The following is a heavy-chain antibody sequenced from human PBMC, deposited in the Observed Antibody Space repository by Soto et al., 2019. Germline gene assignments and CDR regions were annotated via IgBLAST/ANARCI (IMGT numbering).Heavy chain of an antibody. Sequence: QVQLVQSGAEVRKPGSSVRVSCKASGGKFTTYAINWVRQAPRQGREWLGGIITFFGATMYAQKFQDRVTITADEFTTTAYMELSSLRSDDTAVYYCARGGKERFRGPGMDVWGQGTTVTVSS. CDR2: IITFFGAT. D-gene: IGHD1-1*01. J-gene: IGHJ6*02. CDR3: ARGGKERFRGPGMDV. V-gene: IGHV1-69*01. CDR1: GGKFTTYA.